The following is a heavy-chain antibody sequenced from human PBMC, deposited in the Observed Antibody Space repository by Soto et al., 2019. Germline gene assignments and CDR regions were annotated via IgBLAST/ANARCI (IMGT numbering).Heavy chain of an antibody. CDR3: AKDRDGVWGGYRSSFDY. CDR1: GFTFSSYA. D-gene: IGHD3-16*02. J-gene: IGHJ4*02. Sequence: VQLLESGGGLVQPGGSLRLSCAASGFTFSSYAMSWVRQAPGKGLEWVSAISGGGGSTYYADSVKGRFTITTDNYKNTLYLQMNSMRAEDTAVYYCAKDRDGVWGGYRSSFDYWGQGTLVTVSS. V-gene: IGHV3-23*01. CDR2: ISGGGGST.